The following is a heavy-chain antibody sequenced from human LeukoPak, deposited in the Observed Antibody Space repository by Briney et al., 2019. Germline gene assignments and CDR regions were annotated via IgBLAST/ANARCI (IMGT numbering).Heavy chain of an antibody. J-gene: IGHJ6*02. D-gene: IGHD1-26*01. CDR1: GYTFTGYY. V-gene: IGHV1-2*02. CDR2: INPNSGGT. Sequence: EASVKVSCKASGYTFTGYYMHWVRQAPGQGLEWMGWINPNSGGTNYAQKFQGRVTMTRDTSISTAYMELRSLRSDDTAVYHCAVGRSGNYYYYGMDVWGQGTTVTVSS. CDR3: AVGRSGNYYYYGMDV.